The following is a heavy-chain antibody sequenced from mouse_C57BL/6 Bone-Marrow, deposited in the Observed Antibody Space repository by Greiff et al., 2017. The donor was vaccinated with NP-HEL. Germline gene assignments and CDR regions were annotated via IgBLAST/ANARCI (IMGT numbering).Heavy chain of an antibody. J-gene: IGHJ1*03. D-gene: IGHD2-1*01. CDR2: ISRGSSTI. CDR1: GFTFSDYG. Sequence: EVHLVGSGGGLVKPGGSLKLSCAASGFTFSDYGMHWVRQAPEKGLEWVAYISRGSSTIYYADTVKGRSTISRDNAKNTLFLQMTSLRSEDTAMYYCARAPYGNYGYFDVWGTGTTVTVSS. V-gene: IGHV5-17*01. CDR3: ARAPYGNYGYFDV.